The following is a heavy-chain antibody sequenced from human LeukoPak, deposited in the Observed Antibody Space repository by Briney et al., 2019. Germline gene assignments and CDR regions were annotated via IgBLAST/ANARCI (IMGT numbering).Heavy chain of an antibody. J-gene: IGHJ4*02. CDR1: ASFNDHS. CDR3: ARHFGIYYGSGSFYP. V-gene: IGHV4-34*01. D-gene: IGHD3-10*01. Sequence: SETLSLTCTSASFNDHSWSWIRQPPGKGLEWIGEINHSGSTNYNPSLKSRVTISIDTSKKYLYLKLSSVTAADTAMYYCARHFGIYYGSGSFYPWGQGTQVTVSS. CDR2: INHSGST.